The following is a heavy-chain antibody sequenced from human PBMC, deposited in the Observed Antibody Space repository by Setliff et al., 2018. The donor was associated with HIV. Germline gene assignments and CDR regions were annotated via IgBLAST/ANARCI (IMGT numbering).Heavy chain of an antibody. CDR1: GASISSSSHY. V-gene: IGHV4-39*07. CDR2: NYYSGTT. Sequence: SETLSLTCTVSGASISSSSHYWGWIRRPPGKGLEWMGFNYYSGTTYHNPSLRSRVAISLDTSRNQFSLDLSSVTAADTAIYYCARGGGRVVRGLIGMYYFDYWGQGILVTVS. J-gene: IGHJ4*02. CDR3: ARGGGRVVRGLIGMYYFDY. D-gene: IGHD3-10*01.